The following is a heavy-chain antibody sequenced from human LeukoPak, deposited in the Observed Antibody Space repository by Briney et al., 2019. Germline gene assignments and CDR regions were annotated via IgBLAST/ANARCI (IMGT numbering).Heavy chain of an antibody. J-gene: IGHJ6*02. CDR3: ARDKGSNYYYGMDV. V-gene: IGHV3-21*01. D-gene: IGHD2-15*01. CDR1: GFTFSSYS. Sequence: GGSLRLSCAASGFTFSSYSMNWVRQAPGKGLEWVSSISSSSSYIYYADSVEGRFTISRDNAKNSLYLQMNSLRAEDTAVYYCARDKGSNYYYGMDVWGQGTTVTVSS. CDR2: ISSSSSYI.